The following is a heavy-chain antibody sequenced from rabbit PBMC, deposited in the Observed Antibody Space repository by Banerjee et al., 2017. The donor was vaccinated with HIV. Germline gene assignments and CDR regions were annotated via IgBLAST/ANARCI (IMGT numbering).Heavy chain of an antibody. CDR3: ARAAYASSSGYYDIPYFNL. J-gene: IGHJ4*01. CDR1: GFSFSNNHY. Sequence: QSLEESGGDLVKPGASLTLTCTASGFSFSNNHYMCWVRQAPGKGLELIACIYTSSGSTWYASWVNGRFTISRSTSLNTVDLKMTSLTAADTATYFCARAAYASSSGYYDIPYFNLWGQGTLVTVS. V-gene: IGHV1S43*01. D-gene: IGHD1-1*01. CDR2: IYTSSGST.